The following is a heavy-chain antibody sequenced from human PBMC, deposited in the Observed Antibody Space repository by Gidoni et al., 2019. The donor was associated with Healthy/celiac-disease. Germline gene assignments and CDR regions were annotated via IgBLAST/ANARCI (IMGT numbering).Heavy chain of an antibody. CDR3: AKGPRTLRFLEWLPQYYFDY. D-gene: IGHD3-3*01. CDR2: SSGSGGST. Sequence: EVQLLESGGGLVQPGGSLRLSCAAPGFTFSSYAMRGVRQAAGKGLEWVSASSGSGGSTYYADSVKGRFTISRDNSKNTLYLQMNSLRAEDTAVYYCAKGPRTLRFLEWLPQYYFDYWGQGTLVTVSS. V-gene: IGHV3-23*01. CDR1: GFTFSSYA. J-gene: IGHJ4*02.